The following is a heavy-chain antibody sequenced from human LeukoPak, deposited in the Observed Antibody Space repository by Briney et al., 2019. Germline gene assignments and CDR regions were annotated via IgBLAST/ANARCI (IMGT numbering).Heavy chain of an antibody. Sequence: SETLSLTCTVSGGSISSYYWSWIRQPPGKGLQWIGYIYYSGSTNYNPSLKSRVTISVDTSKNQFSLKLSSVTAADTAVYYCARGSRIAKWELRGGRFDYWGQGTLVTVSS. J-gene: IGHJ4*02. CDR3: ARGSRIAKWELRGGRFDY. CDR2: IYYSGST. V-gene: IGHV4-59*01. CDR1: GGSISSYY. D-gene: IGHD1-26*01.